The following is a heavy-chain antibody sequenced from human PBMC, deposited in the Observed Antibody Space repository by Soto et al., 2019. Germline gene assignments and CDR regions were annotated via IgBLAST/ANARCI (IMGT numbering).Heavy chain of an antibody. CDR1: GFTFSNYG. CDR2: IWYDGGNK. Sequence: GGSLRFSCVASGFTFSNYGMQWVRQAPGKGLEWVAVIWYDGGNKYYADSVKGRFTISRDNSKNTLYLQMNSLRAEDTAVYYCARSPLDLYYYYTDVWGKGTTVTGSS. V-gene: IGHV3-33*01. J-gene: IGHJ6*03. CDR3: ARSPLDLYYYYTDV.